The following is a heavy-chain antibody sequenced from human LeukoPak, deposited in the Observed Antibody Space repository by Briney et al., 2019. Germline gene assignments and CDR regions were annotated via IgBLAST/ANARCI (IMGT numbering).Heavy chain of an antibody. CDR2: IYYSGST. V-gene: IGHV4-59*01. Sequence: SETLSLTCTVSGGSISSYYWSWIRQPLGKGLEWIGYIYYSGSTNYNPSLKSRVTISVDTSKNQFSLKLSSVTAADTAVYYCARGRYSSSWYYFDYWGQGTLVTVSS. CDR1: GGSISSYY. CDR3: ARGRYSSSWYYFDY. D-gene: IGHD6-13*01. J-gene: IGHJ4*02.